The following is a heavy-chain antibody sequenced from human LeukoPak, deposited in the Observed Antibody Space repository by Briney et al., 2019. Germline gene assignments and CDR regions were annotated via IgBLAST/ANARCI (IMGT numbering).Heavy chain of an antibody. CDR1: GGSISSGGYS. Sequence: KSSETLSLTCAVSGGSISSGGYSWSWIRQPPGKGLEWIGYIYHSGSTYYNPSLKSRVTISVDRSKNQFSLKLSSVTAADTAVYYCAREQCSSTSCYGYYYYGMDVWGQGTTVTVSS. V-gene: IGHV4-30-2*01. CDR2: IYHSGST. J-gene: IGHJ6*02. D-gene: IGHD2-2*01. CDR3: AREQCSSTSCYGYYYYGMDV.